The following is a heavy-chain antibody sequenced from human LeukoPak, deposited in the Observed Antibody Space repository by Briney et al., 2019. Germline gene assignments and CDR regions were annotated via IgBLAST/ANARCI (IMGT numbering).Heavy chain of an antibody. Sequence: ASVKVSCKASGGTFSSYAISWVRQAPGQGLEWMGGIIPIFGTANYAQKFQGRVTITADESTSTAYMELSSLRSEDTAVYYCARDLRPGIAASGTDYWGQGTLVTVSS. CDR2: IIPIFGTA. CDR1: GGTFSSYA. CDR3: ARDLRPGIAASGTDY. V-gene: IGHV1-69*13. J-gene: IGHJ4*02. D-gene: IGHD6-13*01.